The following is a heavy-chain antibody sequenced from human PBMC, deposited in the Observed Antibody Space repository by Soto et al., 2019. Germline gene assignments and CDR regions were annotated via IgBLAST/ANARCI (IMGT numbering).Heavy chain of an antibody. V-gene: IGHV1-69*02. D-gene: IGHD3-22*01. CDR2: IIPILGIA. CDR1: GGTFSSYT. J-gene: IGHJ4*02. Sequence: QVQLVQSGAEVKKPGSSVKVSCKASGGTFSSYTISWVRQAPGQGLEWMGRIIPILGIANYAQKFQGRVTITADKSTSTAYMELSSLRSEDTAVYYCAGKIVERQYYFDYWGRGTLVTVSS. CDR3: AGKIVERQYYFDY.